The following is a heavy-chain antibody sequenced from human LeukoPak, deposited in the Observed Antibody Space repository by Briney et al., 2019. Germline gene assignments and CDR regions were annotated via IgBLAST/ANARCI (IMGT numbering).Heavy chain of an antibody. J-gene: IGHJ4*02. CDR1: GFPFSSYA. V-gene: IGHV3-33*08. CDR3: ARDKRYFDY. Sequence: GGSLRLSCAASGFPFSSYAMSWVRQAPGKGLEWVAVIWYDGSNKYYADSVKGRFTISRDNSKNTLYLQMNSLRAEDTAVYYCARDKRYFDYWGQGTLVTVSS. CDR2: IWYDGSNK.